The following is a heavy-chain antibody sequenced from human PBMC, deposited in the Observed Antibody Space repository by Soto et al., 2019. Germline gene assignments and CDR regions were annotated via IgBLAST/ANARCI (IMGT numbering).Heavy chain of an antibody. Sequence: GGSLRLSCAASGFTFSSYAMSWVRQAPGKGLEWVSALSGSGISTYYADSEKGRFTISRDNSKNTLYLQMNGLRAEDTAVYYCAKGGGSKDYFDTSGYYLYYYYAMDVWGQGTTVTVSS. J-gene: IGHJ6*02. D-gene: IGHD3-22*01. CDR2: LSGSGIST. CDR3: AKGGGSKDYFDTSGYYLYYYYAMDV. V-gene: IGHV3-23*01. CDR1: GFTFSSYA.